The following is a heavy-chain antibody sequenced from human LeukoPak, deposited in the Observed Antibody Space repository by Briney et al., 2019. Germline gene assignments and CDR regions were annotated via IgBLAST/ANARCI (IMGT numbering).Heavy chain of an antibody. V-gene: IGHV3-48*03. J-gene: IGHJ4*02. CDR2: ISNTGSTT. D-gene: IGHD2-15*01. CDR1: GFTFSSYE. Sequence: GGSLRLSCAASGFTFSSYEMNGVRQAPGKGLEWVSYISNTGSTTYYADSVRGRFTISRDNAKNSLYLQMNSLRAEDTAVYYCARRMRSCSGGTCYSSFDYWGQGTLVTVSS. CDR3: ARRMRSCSGGTCYSSFDY.